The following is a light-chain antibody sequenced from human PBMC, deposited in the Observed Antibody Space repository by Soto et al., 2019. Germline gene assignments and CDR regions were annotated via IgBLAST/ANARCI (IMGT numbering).Light chain of an antibody. Sequence: IQMTQSPSTLSASVGDRVTFTCRASQTISTWLAWYQQKPGEAPKLLIYKASTLEVGVPSRFSASGSGTEFTLTINTLQPADFATYYCLHDYNYPLTFGGGTKVEIK. CDR1: QTISTW. J-gene: IGKJ4*01. V-gene: IGKV1-5*03. CDR3: LHDYNYPLT. CDR2: KAS.